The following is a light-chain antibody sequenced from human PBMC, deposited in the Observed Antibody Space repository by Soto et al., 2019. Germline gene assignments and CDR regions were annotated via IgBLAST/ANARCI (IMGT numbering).Light chain of an antibody. J-gene: IGLJ2*01. CDR3: NSYTSSSTRVV. Sequence: QSALTQPASVSGSPGQSITISCTGTSSDVGGYNFVSWYQQHPGKAPKLMIYEVSNRPSGVSNRFSGSKSGNTASLTISGLQAEDEADYYCNSYTSSSTRVVFGGGTKVTV. CDR1: SSDVGGYNF. V-gene: IGLV2-14*01. CDR2: EVS.